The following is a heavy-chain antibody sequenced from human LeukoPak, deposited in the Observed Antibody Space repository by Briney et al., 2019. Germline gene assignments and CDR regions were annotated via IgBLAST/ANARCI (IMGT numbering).Heavy chain of an antibody. CDR3: ARDFEGISGLFDY. V-gene: IGHV4-39*06. D-gene: IGHD2-15*01. CDR1: GGSISNGDYY. J-gene: IGHJ4*02. CDR2: IYYSGST. Sequence: SETLSLTCTVSGGSISNGDYYWGWIRQPPGKGLEWIGSIYYSGSTYYNPSLKSRVTISVDTSKNQFPLKLSSVTAADTAVYYCARDFEGISGLFDYWGQGTLVTVSS.